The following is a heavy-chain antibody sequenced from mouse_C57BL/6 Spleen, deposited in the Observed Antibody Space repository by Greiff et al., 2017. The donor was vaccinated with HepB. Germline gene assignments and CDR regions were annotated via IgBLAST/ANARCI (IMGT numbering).Heavy chain of an antibody. CDR3: TRREDGSHTWFAY. J-gene: IGHJ3*01. Sequence: VQGVESGAELVRPGASVTLSCKASGYTFTDYEMHWVKQTPVHGLEWIGAIDPETGGTAYNQKFKGKAILTADKSSSTAYMELRSLTSEDSAVYYCTRREDGSHTWFAYWGQGTLVTVSA. D-gene: IGHD2-3*01. CDR1: GYTFTDYE. V-gene: IGHV1-15*01. CDR2: IDPETGGT.